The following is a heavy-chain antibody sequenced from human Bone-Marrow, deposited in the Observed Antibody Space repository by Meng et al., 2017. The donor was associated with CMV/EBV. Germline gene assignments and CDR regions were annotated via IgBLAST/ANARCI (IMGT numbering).Heavy chain of an antibody. D-gene: IGHD1-26*01. J-gene: IGHJ4*02. Sequence: ETLSLTCAASGFTFSNYWMSWVRQAPGKGLEWVANINQDGSDDYYVDSVKGRFTISRDNTKNSLYLQMTGLRAEDSAVYYCARHTRSWPGDYWGQGTLVTVSS. CDR3: ARHTRSWPGDY. V-gene: IGHV3-7*01. CDR2: INQDGSDD. CDR1: GFTFSNYW.